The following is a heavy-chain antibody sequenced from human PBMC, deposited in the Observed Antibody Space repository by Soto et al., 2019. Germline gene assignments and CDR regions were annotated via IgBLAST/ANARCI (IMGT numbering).Heavy chain of an antibody. D-gene: IGHD3-22*01. CDR2: IHYSGST. CDR1: GCSISSYY. CDR3: ARTFASHYDSWFDP. J-gene: IGHJ5*02. Sequence: SETLSLTCTVSGCSISSYYWSWIRQPPGKGLEWIGYIHYSGSTNYNPSLKSRVTISVDTSKNQSSLKLSSVTAADTAVYYCARTFASHYDSWFDPWGQGTLVTVSS. V-gene: IGHV4-59*08.